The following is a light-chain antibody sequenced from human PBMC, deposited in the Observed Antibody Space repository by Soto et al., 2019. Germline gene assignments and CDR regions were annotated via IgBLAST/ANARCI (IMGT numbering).Light chain of an antibody. CDR1: QSMSSDY. V-gene: IGKV3-20*01. J-gene: IGKJ5*01. CDR2: GAS. CDR3: QQYGDSPKYT. Sequence: ERLLTQSPGTLSLSPGETATLSCRASQSMSSDYVAWYHQKPGQAPRLLIFGASSRATGIPDRFSGSGSGTDFSLTINRLEPEDFAVYYCQQYGDSPKYTFGQGTRLEIK.